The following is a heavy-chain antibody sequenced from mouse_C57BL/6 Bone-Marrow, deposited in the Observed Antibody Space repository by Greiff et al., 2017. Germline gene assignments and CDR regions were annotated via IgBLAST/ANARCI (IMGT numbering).Heavy chain of an antibody. D-gene: IGHD1-1*01. CDR3: TRSSFITTAFYAMDY. Sequence: VQRVESGEGLVKPGGSLKLSCAASGFTFSSYAMSWVRQTPEKRLEWVAYISSGGDYIYYADTVKGRFTISRDNARNTLYLQMSSLKSEDTAMYYCTRSSFITTAFYAMDYWGQGTSVTVSS. J-gene: IGHJ4*01. CDR2: ISSGGDYI. V-gene: IGHV5-9-1*02. CDR1: GFTFSSYA.